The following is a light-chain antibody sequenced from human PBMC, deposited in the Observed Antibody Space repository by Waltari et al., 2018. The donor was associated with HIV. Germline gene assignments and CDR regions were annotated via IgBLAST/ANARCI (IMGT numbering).Light chain of an antibody. Sequence: DVQLTQYPSFLSASVGDRVTITCRASQAINNYFAWYQQKPGKAPKLLINLASALQSGVPSRFSGSGSGTEFTLTIRGLQPEDLATYYCQQADFYPVTFGEGPEWRSN. V-gene: IGKV1-9*01. CDR3: QQADFYPVT. CDR1: QAINNY. CDR2: LAS. J-gene: IGKJ4*01.